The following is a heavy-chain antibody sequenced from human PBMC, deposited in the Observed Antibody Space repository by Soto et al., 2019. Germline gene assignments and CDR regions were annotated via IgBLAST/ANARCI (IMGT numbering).Heavy chain of an antibody. CDR1: GFPFSSYA. D-gene: IGHD2-15*01. Sequence: EMQLLESGGGLVQPGGSLRLSCAASGFPFSSYALKWVRQGPGKGLEWVSGISSSGDSTYYADSVRGRFSISRDNSKRTLYLQMNSLKVEDTAVYYCAKWLGYCTGGSCHYYFDDWGQGTLVTVSS. CDR2: ISSSGDST. J-gene: IGHJ4*02. V-gene: IGHV3-23*01. CDR3: AKWLGYCTGGSCHYYFDD.